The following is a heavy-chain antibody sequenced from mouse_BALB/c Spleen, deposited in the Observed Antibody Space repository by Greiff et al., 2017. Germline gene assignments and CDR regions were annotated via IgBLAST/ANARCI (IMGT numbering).Heavy chain of an antibody. Sequence: DVQLQESGPGLVKPSQSLSLTCSVTGYSITSGYYWNWIRQFPGNKLEWMGYISYDGSNNYNPSLKNRISITRDTSKNQFFLKLNSVTTEDTATYYCARGGVNFDYWGQGTTLTVSS. J-gene: IGHJ2*01. V-gene: IGHV3-6*02. CDR2: ISYDGSN. D-gene: IGHD2-2*01. CDR3: ARGGVNFDY. CDR1: GYSITSGYY.